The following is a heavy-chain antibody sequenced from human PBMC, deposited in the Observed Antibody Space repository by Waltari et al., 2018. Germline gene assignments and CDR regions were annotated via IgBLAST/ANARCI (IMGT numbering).Heavy chain of an antibody. CDR2: IYYSGST. CDR3: ARESSGWLYYFDY. V-gene: IGHV4-59*01. CDR1: GGSLSSYY. J-gene: IGHJ4*02. Sequence: QVQLQESGPGLVKPSETLSLTCTVSGGSLSSYYWSWIRQPPGKGLEWIGYIYYSGSTNYNPSLKSRVTISVDTSKKQFSLKLSSVTAADTAVYYCARESSGWLYYFDYWGQGTLVTVSS. D-gene: IGHD6-19*01.